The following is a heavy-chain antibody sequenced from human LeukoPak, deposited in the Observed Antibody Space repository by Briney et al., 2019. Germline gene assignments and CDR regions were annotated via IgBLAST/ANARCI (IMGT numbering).Heavy chain of an antibody. CDR2: IHTSGST. J-gene: IGHJ4*02. D-gene: IGHD3-3*01. CDR3: ARDPEGHGYYFDY. Sequence: AETLSLTCTVSGGSTSNYCCTWLRQSAGKGLEWIGRIHTSGSTNYNPSLKSRVGMSVDTSKNQFSLKLSSVTAADTAVYYCARDPEGHGYYFDYWGQGALVTVSS. CDR1: GGSTSNYC. V-gene: IGHV4-4*07.